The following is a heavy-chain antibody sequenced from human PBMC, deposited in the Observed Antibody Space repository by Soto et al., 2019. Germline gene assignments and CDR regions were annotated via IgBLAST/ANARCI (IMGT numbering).Heavy chain of an antibody. CDR2: ISANNGDT. CDR1: GSTFTNYG. J-gene: IGHJ4*02. V-gene: IGHV1-18*01. D-gene: IGHD4-17*01. CDR3: ARNPTRQPFDY. Sequence: QVQLVQSGAEVKKPGASVKVSCKASGSTFTNYGFSWVRQAPGQGLEWVGWISANNGDTHYAQKLQGRVTLTTDTSTGTVYMELRSLRSDVTAVYYSARNPTRQPFDYWGQGALVSVSS.